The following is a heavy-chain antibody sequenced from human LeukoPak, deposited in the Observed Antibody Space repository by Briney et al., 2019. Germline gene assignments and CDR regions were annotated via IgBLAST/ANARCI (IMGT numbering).Heavy chain of an antibody. J-gene: IGHJ3*02. Sequence: PSQTLSLTCAVSGGSISSGGYSWRWIRQPPGKGLEWIGYIYHSGLTYYNPSLKSRVTISVDRSKNQFSLKLSSVTAADTAVYYCARDTLAYCGGDCPNGAFDIWGQGTMVTVSS. V-gene: IGHV4-30-2*01. CDR3: ARDTLAYCGGDCPNGAFDI. CDR1: GGSISSGGYS. CDR2: IYHSGLT. D-gene: IGHD2-21*02.